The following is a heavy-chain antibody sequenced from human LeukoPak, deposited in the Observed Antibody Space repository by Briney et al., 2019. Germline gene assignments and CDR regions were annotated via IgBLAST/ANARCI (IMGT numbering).Heavy chain of an antibody. D-gene: IGHD2-15*01. CDR1: GFTFSSYA. J-gene: IGHJ5*02. CDR3: ARHGVVVAATFWFDP. CDR2: ISYDGSNK. V-gene: IGHV3-30-3*01. Sequence: GGSLRLSCAASGFTFSSYAMHWVRQAPGKGLEWVAVISYDGSNKYYADSVKGRFTISRDNSKNTLYLQMNSLRAEDTAVYYCARHGVVVAATFWFDPWGQGTLVTVSS.